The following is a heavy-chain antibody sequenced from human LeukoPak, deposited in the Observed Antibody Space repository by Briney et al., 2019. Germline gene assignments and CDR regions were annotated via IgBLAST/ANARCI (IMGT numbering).Heavy chain of an antibody. J-gene: IGHJ3*02. CDR2: IYHSGST. V-gene: IGHV4-30-2*01. D-gene: IGHD1-26*01. CDR3: ARAGIVGATLYAFDI. Sequence: SETLSLTCTVSGGSISSGGYYWSWIRQPPGKGLEWLGYIYHSGSTYYNPSLKSRVTISVDRSKNQFSLKLSSVTAADTAVYYCARAGIVGATLYAFDIWGQGTMVTVSS. CDR1: GGSISSGGYY.